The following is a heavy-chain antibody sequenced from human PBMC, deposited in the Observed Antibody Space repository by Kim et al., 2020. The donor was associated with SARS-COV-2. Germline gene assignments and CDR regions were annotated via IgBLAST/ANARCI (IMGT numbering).Heavy chain of an antibody. D-gene: IGHD2-15*01. CDR2: ITKNSATI. V-gene: IGHV3-48*02. CDR1: GFTFSAYD. CDR3: VRDRWWGSFDI. Sequence: GGSLRLSCATSGFTFSAYDMNWVRLPPGKGLEWLSFITKNSATIYYADSVKGRFTISRDNAKNSLYLQMNSLRDEDTAVYYCVRDRWWGSFDIWGQGTMVTVSS. J-gene: IGHJ3*02.